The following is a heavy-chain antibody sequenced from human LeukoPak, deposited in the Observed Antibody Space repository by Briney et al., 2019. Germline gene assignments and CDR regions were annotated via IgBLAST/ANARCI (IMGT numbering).Heavy chain of an antibody. V-gene: IGHV1-8*02. D-gene: IGHD6-13*01. CDR1: GYTLTNYG. J-gene: IGHJ4*02. CDR2: MNPYSGNT. CDR3: ARVKVVTRPPQRRSSWYLALGY. Sequence: GASVKVSCKASGYTLTNYGISWVRQAPGQGLEWMGWMNPYSGNTGYTQKFQGRVTMTRDTSISTAYMELSSLRSEDTAVYYCARVKVVTRPPQRRSSWYLALGYWGQGTLVTVSS.